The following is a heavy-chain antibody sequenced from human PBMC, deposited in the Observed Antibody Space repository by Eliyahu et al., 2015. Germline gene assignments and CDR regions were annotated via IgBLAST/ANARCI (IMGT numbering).Heavy chain of an antibody. V-gene: IGHV3-21*01. Sequence: EVQLVESGGGLVKPGGSLXXXCAASXFIFSSXSMNWFRQAPGKGLEWGSSISSRSTYIYYADSGKGRFTISRDDARNSLYLQMNSLRAEDTAVYYCARVPLWGGETYFDYWGQGTLVTVSS. J-gene: IGHJ4*02. CDR3: ARVPLWGGETYFDY. CDR1: XFIFSSXS. CDR2: ISSRSTYI. D-gene: IGHD2-21*01.